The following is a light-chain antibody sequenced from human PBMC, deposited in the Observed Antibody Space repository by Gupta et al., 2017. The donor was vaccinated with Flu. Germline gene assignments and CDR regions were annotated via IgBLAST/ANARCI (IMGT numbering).Light chain of an antibody. Sequence: QSVLTQPPSASGTPGQRVTISCSGSNSNIGSNTVSWYQHPPGTAPRLLIYSNNHRPSGVPERFSGSKSGTSASLAISGLQAEDEADYYCAAGDDSRKGVFGTGTKVTVL. J-gene: IGLJ1*01. CDR3: AAGDDSRKGV. CDR1: NSNIGSNT. V-gene: IGLV1-44*01. CDR2: SNN.